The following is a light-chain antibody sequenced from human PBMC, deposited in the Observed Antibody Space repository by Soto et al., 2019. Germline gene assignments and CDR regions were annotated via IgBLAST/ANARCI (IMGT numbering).Light chain of an antibody. Sequence: EVVLTQSPGTLSLSPGERATLSCRASQTVDSTYLAWYQQKPGQAPRLLIYRASSRAAGVPDRFSGSGSGTDFTLTISKLDLEDFAVYYCQQYDTSPPLSTLGQGTKLEIK. CDR2: RAS. V-gene: IGKV3-20*01. J-gene: IGKJ2*01. CDR3: QQYDTSPPLST. CDR1: QTVDSTY.